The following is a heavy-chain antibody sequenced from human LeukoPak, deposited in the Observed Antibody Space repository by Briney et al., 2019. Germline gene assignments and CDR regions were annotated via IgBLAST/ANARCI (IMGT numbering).Heavy chain of an antibody. D-gene: IGHD3-10*01. Sequence: PGGSLRLSCAASGFTFDDYAMHWVRQAPGKGLEWVSGISWNSGSIGYADSVKGRFTISRDNAKNSLYLQMNSLRAEDTALYYCAKDHGYYYGSGSYDYWGQGTLVTVSS. CDR2: ISWNSGSI. CDR1: GFTFDDYA. V-gene: IGHV3-9*01. J-gene: IGHJ4*02. CDR3: AKDHGYYYGSGSYDY.